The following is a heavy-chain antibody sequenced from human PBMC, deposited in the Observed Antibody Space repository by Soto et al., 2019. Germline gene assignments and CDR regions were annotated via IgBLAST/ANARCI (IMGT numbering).Heavy chain of an antibody. D-gene: IGHD2-15*01. CDR1: GFTLSKKD. Sequence: GALKISRAASGFTLSKKDMHLGPQTSGESLEWVSAIGVLGDTYYPDSVKGRFTISRENAKNSLYLQMNSLRAGDTGVYYCVREYCSGGNCPGWYYADVWGRGTTVTVSS. CDR2: IGVLGDT. J-gene: IGHJ6*03. CDR3: VREYCSGGNCPGWYYADV. V-gene: IGHV3-13*01.